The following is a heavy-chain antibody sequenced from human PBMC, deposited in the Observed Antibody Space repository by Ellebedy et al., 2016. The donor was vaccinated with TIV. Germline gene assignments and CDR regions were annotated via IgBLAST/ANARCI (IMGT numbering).Heavy chain of an antibody. CDR2: ISSSSSYI. CDR1: GFTFSSYS. D-gene: IGHD3-10*01. J-gene: IGHJ4*02. Sequence: GESLKISCAASGFTFSSYSMNWVRQAPGKGLEWVSSISSSSSYIYYADSVKGRFTISRDNAKNSLYLQMNSLRAEETAVYYCARDFRVMVRGVIIPKIDYWGQGTLVTVSS. V-gene: IGHV3-21*01. CDR3: ARDFRVMVRGVIIPKIDY.